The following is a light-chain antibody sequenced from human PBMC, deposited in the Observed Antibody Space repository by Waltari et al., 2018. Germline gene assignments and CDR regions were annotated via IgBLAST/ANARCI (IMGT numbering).Light chain of an antibody. V-gene: IGLV2-14*03. J-gene: IGLJ2*01. CDR1: SSDVGGYDY. CDR3: SSYATGNTVV. Sequence: QSGLTQPASVSASPGQSITISCSGTSSDVGGYDYVSWYQQRPGEAPKLIFYDVSGRPSGFSKRFSASKSGSTASLTISGLQADDEGDYFCSSYATGNTVVFGGGTKVTVL. CDR2: DVS.